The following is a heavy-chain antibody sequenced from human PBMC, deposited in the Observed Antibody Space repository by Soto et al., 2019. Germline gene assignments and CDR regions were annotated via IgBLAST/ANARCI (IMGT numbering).Heavy chain of an antibody. CDR2: ISYDGSNK. Sequence: PGGSLRLSCAASGFTSSSYGMHWVRQAPGKGLEWVAVISYDGSNKYYADSVKGRFTISRDNSKNTLYLQMNSLRAEDTAVYYCAKDTLIAAFEDKAYYYYGMDVWGQGTTVTVSS. CDR3: AKDTLIAAFEDKAYYYYGMDV. J-gene: IGHJ6*02. CDR1: GFTSSSYG. V-gene: IGHV3-30*18. D-gene: IGHD6-25*01.